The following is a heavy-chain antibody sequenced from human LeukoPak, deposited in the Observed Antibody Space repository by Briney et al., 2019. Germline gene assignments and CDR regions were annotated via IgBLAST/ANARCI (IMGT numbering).Heavy chain of an antibody. CDR3: ARGPPNWGYDY. J-gene: IGHJ4*02. D-gene: IGHD7-27*01. CDR2: MSPNSGNT. CDR1: GFTFTSYD. Sequence: ASVKVSCTASGFTFTSYDINWVRQATGQGPEWMGWMSPNSGNTGYAQKFQGRVTMTRSTSMSTAYMELSSLRSEDTAVYYCARGPPNWGYDYWGQGTLVTVSS. V-gene: IGHV1-8*01.